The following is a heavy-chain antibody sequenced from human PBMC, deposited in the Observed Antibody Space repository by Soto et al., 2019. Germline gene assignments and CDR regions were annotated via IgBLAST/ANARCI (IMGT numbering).Heavy chain of an antibody. CDR1: GGTFASSA. Sequence: QVQLVQSGAEVRKPGSSVKVSCKASGGTFASSALSWVRQAPGQGLEWMGGIIPIFEATTYAQKFQGRLNIIADKSTTTFYMELGSLIFDDTAVYYCATGGDCSNTACYTGLGWYYAFDVWGQGTTVAVSS. V-gene: IGHV1-69*06. CDR3: ATGGDCSNTACYTGLGWYYAFDV. D-gene: IGHD2-2*02. CDR2: IIPIFEAT. J-gene: IGHJ6*02.